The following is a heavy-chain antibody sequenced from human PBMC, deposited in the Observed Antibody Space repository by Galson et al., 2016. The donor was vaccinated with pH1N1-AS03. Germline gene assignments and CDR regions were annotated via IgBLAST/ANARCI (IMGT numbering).Heavy chain of an antibody. CDR2: VYTSGST. CDR1: GDAIGSYY. Sequence: ETLSLTCTVSGDAIGSYYWSWIRQPAGKGLQWIGRVYTSGSTNYNPSLKSRVTMSVDISKNQFSLKLNSVTAADTAVYYCAGLVGGSLDYWGQGTLVTVSS. D-gene: IGHD1-26*01. J-gene: IGHJ4*02. CDR3: AGLVGGSLDY. V-gene: IGHV4-4*07.